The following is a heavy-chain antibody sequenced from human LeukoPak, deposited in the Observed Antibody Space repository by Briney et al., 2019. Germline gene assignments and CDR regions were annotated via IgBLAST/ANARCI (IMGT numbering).Heavy chain of an antibody. Sequence: GGSLRLSCAASAFTFSSYAMSWVRQPPGKGLEWVSTISGRGGSTYYVDSVKGRFTISRDNSKNPLYLQMNSLRAEDTAVYYCAKVPRSSANNWFDPWGQGTLVTVSS. V-gene: IGHV3-23*01. CDR1: AFTFSSYA. D-gene: IGHD6-19*01. CDR3: AKVPRSSANNWFDP. J-gene: IGHJ5*02. CDR2: ISGRGGST.